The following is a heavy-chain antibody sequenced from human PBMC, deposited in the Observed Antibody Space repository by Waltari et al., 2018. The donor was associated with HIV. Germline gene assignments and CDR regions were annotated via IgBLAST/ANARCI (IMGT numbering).Heavy chain of an antibody. CDR2: ISTRGRLK. D-gene: IGHD4-4*01. CDR3: AREARGSKRRDWLFDL. Sequence: VELVASGGGAVQPVRSLIPSCAATAFLSNNHTFYGVRQAPGKGVEWLESISTRGRLKCYADTANGRFPLFSDTSKITVYLQLSTLSLEDTALHHCAREARGSKRRDWLFDLWGRGTRVTVSS. V-gene: IGHV3-30*15. CDR1: AFLSNNHT. J-gene: IGHJ2*01.